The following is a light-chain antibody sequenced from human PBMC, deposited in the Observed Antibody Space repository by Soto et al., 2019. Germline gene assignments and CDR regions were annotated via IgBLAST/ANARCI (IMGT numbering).Light chain of an antibody. Sequence: QSVLTQPASVSGSPGQSITISCTGTSSDVGSYNLVSWYQQHPGKVPKLMIHEDNKRPSGVSNRFSGSKSGNTASLTISGLQAEDEADYYCCSYAGRGVVFGGGTKLTVL. CDR1: SSDVGSYNL. V-gene: IGLV2-23*01. J-gene: IGLJ2*01. CDR3: CSYAGRGVV. CDR2: EDN.